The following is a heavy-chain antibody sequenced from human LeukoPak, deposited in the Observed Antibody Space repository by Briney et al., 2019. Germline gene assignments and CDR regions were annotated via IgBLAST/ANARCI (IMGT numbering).Heavy chain of an antibody. CDR1: GYTFTAYY. Sequence: GASVKVSCKASGYTFTAYYIHWVRQAPGQGLEWMGWINPNSGGTNSAQKFQGRVTMTRDTSISTAYMEVTRLTSDDTAVYFCARSYSSGCIDYWGQGTLVTVSS. D-gene: IGHD6-19*01. V-gene: IGHV1-2*02. J-gene: IGHJ4*02. CDR3: ARSYSSGCIDY. CDR2: INPNSGGT.